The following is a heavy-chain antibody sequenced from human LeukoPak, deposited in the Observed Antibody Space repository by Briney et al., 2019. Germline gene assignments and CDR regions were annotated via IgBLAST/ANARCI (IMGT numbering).Heavy chain of an antibody. CDR2: INGDGSIT. CDR1: GFTFRSHW. Sequence: GGSLTLSCTASGFTFRSHWMHWVRQAPGKGLVWVLRINGDGSITTYADSVKGRFTTSRDNAKNTLYLQMNRLRAEDTAVYYCAREDSGSIGWFDPWGQGTLVTVSS. V-gene: IGHV3-74*03. CDR3: AREDSGSIGWFDP. D-gene: IGHD1-26*01. J-gene: IGHJ5*02.